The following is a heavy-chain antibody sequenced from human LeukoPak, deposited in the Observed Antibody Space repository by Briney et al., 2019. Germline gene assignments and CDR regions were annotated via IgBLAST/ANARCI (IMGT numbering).Heavy chain of an antibody. CDR2: IKQDGSEK. D-gene: IGHD6-19*01. J-gene: IGHJ5*02. V-gene: IGHV3-7*03. Sequence: GGSLRLSCAASGFTFSSYWISWVRQAPGKGLEWVANIKQDGSEKYYVDSVKGRFTISRDSAKNSLYLQMNSLRAEDTAVYYCVSWVDGWDNNWFDPWGQGTLVTVSS. CDR3: VSWVDGWDNNWFDP. CDR1: GFTFSSYW.